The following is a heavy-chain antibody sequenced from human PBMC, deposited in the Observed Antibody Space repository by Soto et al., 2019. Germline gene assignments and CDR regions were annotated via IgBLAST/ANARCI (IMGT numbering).Heavy chain of an antibody. CDR1: GYTFTSYG. Sequence: AFVRVSCKASGYTFTSYGINWVRQTTGPGPERMGWMKPNSGNTGYALKFQGRATMNTNTSISTAYMELRSLRPEDTAVYSCARPAGSGSSYDSYRMDFWVQGTTVTVSS. CDR2: MKPNSGNT. D-gene: IGHD1-26*01. V-gene: IGHV1-8*01. CDR3: ARPAGSGSSYDSYRMDF. J-gene: IGHJ6*02.